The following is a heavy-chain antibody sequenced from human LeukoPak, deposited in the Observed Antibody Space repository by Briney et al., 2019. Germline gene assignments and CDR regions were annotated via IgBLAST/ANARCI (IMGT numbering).Heavy chain of an antibody. CDR3: ATVRTYYYGSGSYPDY. D-gene: IGHD3-10*01. CDR2: ISWNSGSI. V-gene: IGHV3-9*01. CDR1: GFTFDDYA. J-gene: IGHJ4*02. Sequence: GGSLRLSCAASGFTFDDYAMHWVRQAPGKGLEWVSGISWNSGSIGYADSVKGRFTISRDNAKNSLYLQMNSLRAEDTALYYCATVRTYYYGSGSYPDYWGQGTLVTVSS.